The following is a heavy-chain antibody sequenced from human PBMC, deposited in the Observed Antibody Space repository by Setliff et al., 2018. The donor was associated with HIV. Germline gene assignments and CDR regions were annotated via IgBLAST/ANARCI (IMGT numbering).Heavy chain of an antibody. CDR1: GASIRTTSHP. Sequence: SETLSLTCSVSGASIRTTSHPWGWIRQAPGKGLEWIRSIYYTGSTYYNPSFMSRVAISADTSKNQYSLNLRSVTASDTAVYYCARDSGWWQIDYWGQGTLVTVSS. CDR3: ARDSGWWQIDY. V-gene: IGHV4-39*02. D-gene: IGHD6-19*01. J-gene: IGHJ4*02. CDR2: IYYTGST.